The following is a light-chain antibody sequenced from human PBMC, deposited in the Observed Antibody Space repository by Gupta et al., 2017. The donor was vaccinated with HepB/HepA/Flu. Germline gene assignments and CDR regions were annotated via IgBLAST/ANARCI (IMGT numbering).Light chain of an antibody. Sequence: QSVLTQPPSASGAPGQRLTISRSGSTSNIGRETVHWYQQVPGTAPKLLNHSDVQRPSGVPGRFSGSKSGTSASLAISGLQAEDEADYYCAAGDDSRNGWVFGGGTKLTVL. CDR3: AAGDDSRNGWV. J-gene: IGLJ3*02. CDR1: TSNIGRET. V-gene: IGLV1-44*01. CDR2: SDV.